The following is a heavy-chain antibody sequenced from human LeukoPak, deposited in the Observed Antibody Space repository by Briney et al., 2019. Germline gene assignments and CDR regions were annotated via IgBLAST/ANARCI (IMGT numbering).Heavy chain of an antibody. J-gene: IGHJ4*02. CDR3: ARSEIYGDYGGLDF. CDR2: IIPIFGTA. D-gene: IGHD4-17*01. V-gene: IGHV1-69*05. Sequence: SVKVSCKASGGTFSSYAISWVRQAPGQGLEWMGGIIPIFGTANYAQNFQGRVTMTRDMSTSTVYMELSSLRSEDTAIFYCARSEIYGDYGGLDFWGQGTLVTVSS. CDR1: GGTFSSYA.